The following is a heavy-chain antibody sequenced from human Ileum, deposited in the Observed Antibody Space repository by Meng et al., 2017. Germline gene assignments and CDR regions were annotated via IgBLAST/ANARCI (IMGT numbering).Heavy chain of an antibody. Sequence: ASVQVSCKASGYSFTGYKMHWVRQVPGQGLEWMGWINGNNGATNYAQKFQGRVTMTRDTSISTTYMEVSRLTFDDTAVFYCARSWIEIWTPDFDYWGQGTLVTVSS. J-gene: IGHJ4*02. CDR2: INGNNGAT. D-gene: IGHD5-12*01. V-gene: IGHV1-2*02. CDR3: ARSWIEIWTPDFDY. CDR1: GYSFTGYK.